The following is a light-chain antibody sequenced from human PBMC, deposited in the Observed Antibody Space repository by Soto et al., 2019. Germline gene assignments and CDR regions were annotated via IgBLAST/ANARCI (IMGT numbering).Light chain of an antibody. CDR1: SSNLGAGYD. V-gene: IGLV1-40*01. CDR2: GNR. Sequence: QSVLTQPPSVSGAPGQRVTLSCTGNSSNLGAGYDVHWYQQLPGAAPKLVIFGNRNRPSGVPERFSGSNSGNTATLTISNIEAGDEADYYCQVWDYNSEQIYVFGRGTKVTVL. J-gene: IGLJ1*01. CDR3: QVWDYNSEQIYV.